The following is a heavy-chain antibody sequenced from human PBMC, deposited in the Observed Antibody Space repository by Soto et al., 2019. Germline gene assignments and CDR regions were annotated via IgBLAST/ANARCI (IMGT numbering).Heavy chain of an antibody. V-gene: IGHV3-21*01. D-gene: IGHD2-21*01. Sequence: PGGSLRLSCAASGFTFSYYSMTWVRQSPGRGLEWVSSISSSTTYISYADSVRGRFTISRDNAKNSLYLQMSSLRADDTAVYYCARDPVGVDSTFFFDSWGQGTLGTVSS. CDR2: ISSSTTYI. J-gene: IGHJ4*02. CDR1: GFTFSYYS. CDR3: ARDPVGVDSTFFFDS.